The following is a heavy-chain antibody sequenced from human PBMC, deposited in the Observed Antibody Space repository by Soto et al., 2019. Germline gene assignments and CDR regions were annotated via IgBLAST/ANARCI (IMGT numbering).Heavy chain of an antibody. CDR2: IYYSGST. J-gene: IGHJ4*02. Sequence: SETLSLTCTVSGGSISCYYWSWIRQPPGKGLEWIGYIYYSGSTNYNPSLKSRVTISVDTSKNQFSLKLSSVTAADTAVYYCARAPNFSSGWFHWGQGTLVTVSS. V-gene: IGHV4-59*01. CDR1: GGSISCYY. D-gene: IGHD6-19*01. CDR3: ARAPNFSSGWFH.